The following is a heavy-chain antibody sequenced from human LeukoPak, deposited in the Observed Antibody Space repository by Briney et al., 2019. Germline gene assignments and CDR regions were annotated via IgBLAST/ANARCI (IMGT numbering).Heavy chain of an antibody. CDR2: TYYRSKWYN. V-gene: IGHV6-1*01. CDR3: ARGLLWFGETIIYSYQYYFDY. D-gene: IGHD3-10*01. J-gene: IGHJ4*02. CDR1: GDSVSSNSAA. Sequence: SQTLSLTCAISGDSVSSNSAAWNWIRQSPSRGLEWLGRTYYRSKWYNDYAVSVKSRITINPDTSKNQFSLQLNSVTPEDTAVYYCARGLLWFGETIIYSYQYYFDYWGQGTLVTVSS.